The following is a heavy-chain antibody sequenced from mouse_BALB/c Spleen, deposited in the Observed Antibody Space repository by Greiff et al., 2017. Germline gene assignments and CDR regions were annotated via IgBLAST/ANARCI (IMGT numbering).Heavy chain of an antibody. V-gene: IGHV5-6-3*01. CDR2: INSNGGST. D-gene: IGHD2-4*01. CDR1: GFTFSSYG. Sequence: EVQRVESGGGLVQPGGSLKLSCAASGFTFSSYGMSWVRQTPDKRLELVATINSNGGSTYYPDSVKGRFTISRDNAKNTLYLQMSSLKSEDTAMYYCARIEITTHYYAMDYWGQGTSVTVSS. J-gene: IGHJ4*01. CDR3: ARIEITTHYYAMDY.